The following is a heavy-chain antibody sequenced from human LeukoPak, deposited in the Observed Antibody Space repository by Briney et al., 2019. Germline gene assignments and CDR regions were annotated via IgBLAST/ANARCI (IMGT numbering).Heavy chain of an antibody. V-gene: IGHV4-59*01. D-gene: IGHD2-21*01. CDR1: GFPFNSYW. CDR3: ARAAFPNYWYFDL. J-gene: IGHJ2*01. Sequence: GSLRLSCAASGFPFNSYWMSWVRQAPGRGLEWIGYIYYSGSTNYNPSLKSRVTISVDTSKNQFSLKLSSVTAADTAVYYCARAAFPNYWYFDLWAVAPWSLSPQ. CDR2: IYYSGST.